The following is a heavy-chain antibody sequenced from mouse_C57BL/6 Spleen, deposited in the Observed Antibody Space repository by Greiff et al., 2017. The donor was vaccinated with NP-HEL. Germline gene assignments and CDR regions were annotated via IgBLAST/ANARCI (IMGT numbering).Heavy chain of an antibody. V-gene: IGHV1-54*01. D-gene: IGHD1-1*01. CDR3: ARSYYGSSLYAMDY. CDR2: LNPGSGGT. Sequence: QVQLQQSGAELVRPGTSVKVSCKASGYAFTNYLIEWVKQRPGQGLEWIGVLNPGSGGTNYNEKFKGKATLTADKSSSTASMQLSSLTSEDSAVYFCARSYYGSSLYAMDYWGQGTSVTVSS. CDR1: GYAFTNYL. J-gene: IGHJ4*01.